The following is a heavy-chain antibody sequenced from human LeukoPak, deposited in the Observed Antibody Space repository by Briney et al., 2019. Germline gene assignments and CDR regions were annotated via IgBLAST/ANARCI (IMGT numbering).Heavy chain of an antibody. CDR1: GFTVSSNY. Sequence: GGSLRLSCAASGFTVSSNYMSWVRQAPGKGLVWVSRINTDGRSTSYVDSVKGRFTISRDNAKNTLYLQMNSLRAEDTAVYYCARLAVDSSDFWGQGTLVTVSS. CDR2: INTDGRST. CDR3: ARLAVDSSDF. J-gene: IGHJ4*02. V-gene: IGHV3-74*01. D-gene: IGHD6-25*01.